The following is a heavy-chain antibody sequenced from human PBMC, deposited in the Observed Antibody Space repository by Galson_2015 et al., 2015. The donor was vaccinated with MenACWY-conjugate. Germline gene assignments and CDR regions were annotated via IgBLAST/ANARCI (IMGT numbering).Heavy chain of an antibody. CDR2: ISTSSTNI. CDR3: ARVVPSAMIHGFDY. J-gene: IGHJ4*02. Sequence: SLRLSCAVFGFTFSSYWMTWVRQVPGKGLEWVSSISTSSTNIYYADSVKGRFTISRDNAKNSVYLQMNSLRAEDTAVYFCARVVPSAMIHGFDYWGQGTLVTVSS. V-gene: IGHV3-21*01. CDR1: GFTFSSYW. D-gene: IGHD2-2*01.